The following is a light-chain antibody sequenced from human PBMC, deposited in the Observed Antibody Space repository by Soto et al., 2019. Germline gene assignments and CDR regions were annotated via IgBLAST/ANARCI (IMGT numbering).Light chain of an antibody. CDR3: QQYDDLPRT. CDR2: DAS. V-gene: IGKV1-33*01. Sequence: DIQMTQSPSSLSASVGDRVTITCQASQDISNYLNWYQQKPGKAPKLLIYDASNLETGVPSRFSGSGSGTDFTFTISSLQPEDIGTYYCQQYDDLPRTFGQGTKLEI. CDR1: QDISNY. J-gene: IGKJ2*01.